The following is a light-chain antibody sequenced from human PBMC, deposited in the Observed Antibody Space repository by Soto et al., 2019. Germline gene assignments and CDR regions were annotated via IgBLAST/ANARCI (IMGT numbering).Light chain of an antibody. V-gene: IGKV3-20*01. Sequence: EIVLTQSPGTLSLSPGERATLSCRASQSVSSSSLAWYQQKVGQAPRLLIYGASSRATGIPDRFSGSGSGTDFPLTISRLEPEDFAVYYCQQYGSSPFTFGPGTKVDIK. J-gene: IGKJ3*01. CDR2: GAS. CDR1: QSVSSSS. CDR3: QQYGSSPFT.